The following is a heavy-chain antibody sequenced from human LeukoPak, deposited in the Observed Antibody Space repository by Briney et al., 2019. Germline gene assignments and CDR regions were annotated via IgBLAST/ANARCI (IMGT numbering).Heavy chain of an antibody. CDR2: IYHSGST. J-gene: IGHJ4*02. CDR3: ATGMLDY. V-gene: IGHV4-4*02. CDR1: GASISSNNW. Sequence: TSGTLSLTCAVSGASISSNNWWSWVRQPPGKGLEWIGQIYHSGSTNYNPSLKSRVTISVDKSENQFSLKLTSVTAADTAVYYCATGMLDYWGQGTLVTVSS.